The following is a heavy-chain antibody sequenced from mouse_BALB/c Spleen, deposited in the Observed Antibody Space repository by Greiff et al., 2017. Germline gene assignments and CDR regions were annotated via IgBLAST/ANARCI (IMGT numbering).Heavy chain of an antibody. V-gene: IGHV5-17*02. Sequence: EVQRVESGGGLVQPGGSRKLSCAASGFTFSSFGMHWVRQAPEKGLEWVAYISSGSSTIYYADTVKGRFTISRDNPKNTLFLQMTSLRSEDTAMYYCARGVAMDYWGQGTSVTVSS. CDR2: ISSGSSTI. CDR1: GFTFSSFG. CDR3: ARGVAMDY. J-gene: IGHJ4*01.